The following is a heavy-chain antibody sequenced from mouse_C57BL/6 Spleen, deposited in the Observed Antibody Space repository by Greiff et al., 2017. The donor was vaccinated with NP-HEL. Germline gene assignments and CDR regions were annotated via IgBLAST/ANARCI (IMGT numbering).Heavy chain of an antibody. CDR2: IYPNSGST. CDR1: GYTFTSYW. CDR3: ARGGSPYYFDY. V-gene: IGHV1-64*01. J-gene: IGHJ2*01. Sequence: QVQLQQPGAELVKPGASVKLSCKASGYTFTSYWMHWVKQRPGQGLEWIGMIYPNSGSTNYNEKVKSKATLTVDKSSSTAYMQLSSLTSEDSAVYYCARGGSPYYFDYWGHGATRTVSS.